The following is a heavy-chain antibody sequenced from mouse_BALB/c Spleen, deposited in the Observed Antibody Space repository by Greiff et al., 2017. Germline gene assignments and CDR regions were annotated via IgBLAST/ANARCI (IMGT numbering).Heavy chain of an antibody. J-gene: IGHJ4*01. Sequence: ESGPGLVKPSQSLSLTCTVTGYSITSDYAWYWIRQFPGNKLEWMGYISYSGSTSYNPSLKSRISITRDTSKNQFFLQLNSVTTEDTATYYCARKVRLYAMDYWGQGTSVTVSS. CDR2: ISYSGST. CDR1: GYSITSDYA. V-gene: IGHV3-2*02. CDR3: ARKVRLYAMDY. D-gene: IGHD2-14*01.